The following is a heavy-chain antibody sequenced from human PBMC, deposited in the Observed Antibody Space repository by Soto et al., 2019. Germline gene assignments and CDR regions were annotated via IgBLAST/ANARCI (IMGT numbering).Heavy chain of an antibody. CDR1: GYTFTDYH. V-gene: IGHV1-2*02. D-gene: IGHD6-25*01. CDR2: VNANNGGA. Sequence: VAPVKVSCKASGYTFTDYHIHWVRQAPGQGLEFMGWVNANNGGAGSAQQFQGRVTVTRDTSIPTVYMELSNLRSDDTAVYYCAREGGSETLQPSYNWFDTWGQGTLVTVSS. CDR3: AREGGSETLQPSYNWFDT. J-gene: IGHJ5*02.